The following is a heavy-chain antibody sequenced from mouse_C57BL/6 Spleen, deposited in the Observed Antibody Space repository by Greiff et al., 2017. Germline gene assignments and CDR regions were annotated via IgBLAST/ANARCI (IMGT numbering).Heavy chain of an antibody. J-gene: IGHJ2*01. Sequence: QVQLQQSGAELVKPGASVKLSCKASGYTFTSYWMHWVKQRPGQGLEWIGMIHPNSGSTNYNEKFKSKATLTVDKSSSTAYMQLSSLTSEDSAVYYCARNYGSRMFDYWGQGTTLTVSS. CDR2: IHPNSGST. D-gene: IGHD1-1*01. V-gene: IGHV1-64*01. CDR1: GYTFTSYW. CDR3: ARNYGSRMFDY.